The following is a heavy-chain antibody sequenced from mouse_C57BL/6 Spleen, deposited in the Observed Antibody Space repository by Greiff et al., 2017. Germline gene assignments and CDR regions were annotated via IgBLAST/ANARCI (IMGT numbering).Heavy chain of an antibody. CDR1: GFTFSDSG. CDR3: ARHGSSWYFDV. J-gene: IGHJ1*03. V-gene: IGHV5-17*01. CDR2: ISSGSSTI. D-gene: IGHD1-1*01. Sequence: EVQRVESGGGLVKPGGSLKLSCAASGFTFSDSGMHWVRQAPEKGLEWVAYISSGSSTIYYADTVKGRFTISRDNAKNTLFLQMTSLRSEDTAMYYCARHGSSWYFDVWGTGTTVTVSS.